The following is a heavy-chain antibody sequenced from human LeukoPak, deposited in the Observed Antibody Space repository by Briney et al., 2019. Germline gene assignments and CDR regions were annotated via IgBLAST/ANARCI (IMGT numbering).Heavy chain of an antibody. CDR3: ARSTGSTMFIDY. V-gene: IGHV4-59*01. CDR2: IYYSGNT. Sequence: PSETLSLTCTVSGGSISPYYWSWIRQPPGKGLEWLGYIYYSGNTEYKPSLKSRVAMSVDTSKNQFSLRLSSVTAGDTAVYYCARSTGSTMFIDYWGQGTPVTVSS. J-gene: IGHJ4*02. D-gene: IGHD3-10*02. CDR1: GGSISPYY.